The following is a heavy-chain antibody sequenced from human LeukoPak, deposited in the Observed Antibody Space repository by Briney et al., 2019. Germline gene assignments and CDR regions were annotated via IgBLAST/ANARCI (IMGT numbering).Heavy chain of an antibody. D-gene: IGHD4-17*01. V-gene: IGHV3-48*03. CDR3: ARGHTAVTRHFDF. CDR2: ISSSGSTI. Sequence: GGSLRLSCAASGFTFSSYEMNWVRQAPGKGLEWISYISSSGSTIHYADSVKGRFTISRDNAKNSLYLQMNSLRAEDTAVYYCARGHTAVTRHFDFWGQGTLVTVSS. J-gene: IGHJ4*02. CDR1: GFTFSSYE.